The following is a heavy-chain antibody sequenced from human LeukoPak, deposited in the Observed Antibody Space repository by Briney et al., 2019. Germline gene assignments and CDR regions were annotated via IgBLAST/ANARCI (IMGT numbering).Heavy chain of an antibody. J-gene: IGHJ4*02. CDR1: GFTVNSNY. CDR3: ARLTADGRLYFVD. D-gene: IGHD6-13*01. V-gene: IGHV3-53*01. CDR2: LYNTGNT. Sequence: PGGSLRLSCAASGFTVNSNYLSWVRQAPGKGLEGGSTLYNTGNTYYANSQKGRFSISRDNSKNTLFLQMNSLRAEDTAVYYCARLTADGRLYFVDGGPGTLVTVSS.